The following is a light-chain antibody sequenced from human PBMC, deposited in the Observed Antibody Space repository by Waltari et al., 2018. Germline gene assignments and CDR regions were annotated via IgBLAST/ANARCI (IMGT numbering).Light chain of an antibody. J-gene: IGLJ1*01. CDR2: EVS. CDR3: FSYQSSSSSYV. V-gene: IGLV2-14*01. Sequence: QSALTQPASVSGSPGQSITISCTGTSSAVGCYTYVSWFQQHPGKAPKLMIYEVSNRPSGVSNRFSASKSGNTASLTISGLQAEDEADYYCFSYQSSSSSYVFGTGTEVSVL. CDR1: SSAVGCYTY.